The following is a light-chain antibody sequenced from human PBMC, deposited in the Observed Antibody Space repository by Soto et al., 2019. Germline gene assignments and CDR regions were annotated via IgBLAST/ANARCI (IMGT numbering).Light chain of an antibody. CDR3: QQYGNLVWT. J-gene: IGKJ1*01. CDR2: GAS. Sequence: IVLTQSPGTLSLSPGERATLSCRASQSVSTSNLAWYQQRPGQAPRLLMYGASRRATGIPDRFSGSGSGTDFTLTISRQEPEDFAVYYCQQYGNLVWTFGQGTKVDIK. CDR1: QSVSTSN. V-gene: IGKV3-20*01.